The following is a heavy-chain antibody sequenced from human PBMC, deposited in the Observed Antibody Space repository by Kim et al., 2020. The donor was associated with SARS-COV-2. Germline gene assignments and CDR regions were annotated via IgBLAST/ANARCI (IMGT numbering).Heavy chain of an antibody. CDR3: AKGPYCGGDCFIDYWYF. Sequence: GGSLRLSCAASGFTFSSYVMHWVRQAPGKGLEWVAVISYDGSNKYYADSVKGRFTISRDNSKNTLYLQMNSLRAEDTAVYYCAKGPYCGGDCFIDYWYF. CDR2: ISYDGSNK. J-gene: IGHJ2*01. CDR1: GFTFSSYV. V-gene: IGHV3-30*18. D-gene: IGHD2-21*01.